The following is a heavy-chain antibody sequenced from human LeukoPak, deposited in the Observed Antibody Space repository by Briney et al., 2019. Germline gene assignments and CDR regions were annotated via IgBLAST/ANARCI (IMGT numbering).Heavy chain of an antibody. V-gene: IGHV3-30*02. CDR1: GFIFSDYA. D-gene: IGHD2-2*01. CDR2: IQSNGNEK. Sequence: GGSLRLSCAVSGFIFSDYATNWVRQAPGKGLEWVASIQSNGNEKYSSDSLKGRFTISRDNSKNTLYLQMNTLRPEDTAVFYCARGVTSWPQGPYHFDYWGQGILITVSS. J-gene: IGHJ4*02. CDR3: ARGVTSWPQGPYHFDY.